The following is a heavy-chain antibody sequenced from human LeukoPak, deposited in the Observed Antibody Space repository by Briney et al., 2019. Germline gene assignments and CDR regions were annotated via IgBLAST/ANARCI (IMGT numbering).Heavy chain of an antibody. CDR2: ISWNSGSI. J-gene: IGHJ4*02. V-gene: IGHV3-9*01. CDR1: GFTFDDYA. D-gene: IGHD2-2*01. Sequence: GGSLRLSCAASGFTFDDYAMHWVRQAPGKGLEWVSGISWNSGSIGYADSVKGRFTISRDNAKNSLYLQINSLRAEDTALYYCAKASHHEEELCPLVHCLYYWCQGNLVNVSS. CDR3: AKASHHEEELCPLVHCLYY.